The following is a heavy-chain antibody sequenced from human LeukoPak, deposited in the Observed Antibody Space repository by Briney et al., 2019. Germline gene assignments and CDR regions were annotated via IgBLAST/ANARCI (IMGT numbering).Heavy chain of an antibody. J-gene: IGHJ6*03. CDR1: GGSISSYY. V-gene: IGHV4-59*01. D-gene: IGHD6-13*01. Sequence: SETLSLTCTVSGGSISSYYWSWIRQPPGKGLEWIGYIYYSGSTNYNPSLKSRVTISVDTSKNQFSLKLSSVTAADTAVYYCARTLSGAAGTSGFMYYYYYMDVWGKGTTVTVSS. CDR3: ARTLSGAAGTSGFMYYYYYMDV. CDR2: IYYSGST.